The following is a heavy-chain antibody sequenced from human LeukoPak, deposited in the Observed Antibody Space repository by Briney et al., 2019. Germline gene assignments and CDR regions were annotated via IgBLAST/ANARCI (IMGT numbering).Heavy chain of an antibody. Sequence: GGSLRLSCAASGFTFSSYEMNRVRQAPGKGLEWVSYISSSGSTIYYADSVNGRFTISRDNAKNSLYLHMNSLRAEDTAVYYCAELGITMIGGVWGKGTTVTISS. D-gene: IGHD3-10*02. CDR2: ISSSGSTI. CDR3: AELGITMIGGV. V-gene: IGHV3-48*03. CDR1: GFTFSSYE. J-gene: IGHJ6*04.